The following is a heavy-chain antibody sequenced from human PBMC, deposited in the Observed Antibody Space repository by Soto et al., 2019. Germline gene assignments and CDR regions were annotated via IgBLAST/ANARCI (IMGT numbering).Heavy chain of an antibody. D-gene: IGHD3-10*01. CDR3: GLLWFGDPPPGYYGMDV. CDR2: ISGSGGST. Sequence: GGSLRLSCAASGFTFSSYAMSWVRQAPVKGLEWVSAISGSGGSTYYADSVKGRFTISRDNSKNTLYLQMNSLRAEDTAVYYCGLLWFGDPPPGYYGMDVWGQGTTVTVSS. V-gene: IGHV3-23*01. J-gene: IGHJ6*02. CDR1: GFTFSSYA.